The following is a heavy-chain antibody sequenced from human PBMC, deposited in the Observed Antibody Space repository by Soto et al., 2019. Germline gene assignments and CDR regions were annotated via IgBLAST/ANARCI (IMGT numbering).Heavy chain of an antibody. CDR1: GFTFGGSA. Sequence: EVQLVESGGGLVQPGGSLKLSCAASGFTFGGSAMHWVRQASGKGLEWVGRIRSSANNYATAYAASVKGRFTISRDDSQNTVFLPMNSLKTEDTAVYYCTGWSDWYFDLWGRGTLVTVSS. CDR3: TGWSDWYFDL. J-gene: IGHJ2*01. D-gene: IGHD2-15*01. V-gene: IGHV3-73*02. CDR2: IRSSANNYAT.